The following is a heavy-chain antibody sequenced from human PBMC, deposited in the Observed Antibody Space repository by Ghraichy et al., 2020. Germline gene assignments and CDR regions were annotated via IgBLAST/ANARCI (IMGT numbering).Heavy chain of an antibody. D-gene: IGHD2-21*01. CDR3: ARVGIGATILYGVDV. J-gene: IGHJ6*02. Sequence: SETLSLTCSVSGGSISSYFWTWIRQPPGKGLEWIAYVHYSGTTNYNPSLKSRVTISLDTSNKQFSLQLNSVTAADTAVYYCARVGIGATILYGVDVWGQGTTVTVSS. V-gene: IGHV4-59*01. CDR1: GGSISSYF. CDR2: VHYSGTT.